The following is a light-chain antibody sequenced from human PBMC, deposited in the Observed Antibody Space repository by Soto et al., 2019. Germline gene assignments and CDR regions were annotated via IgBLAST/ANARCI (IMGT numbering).Light chain of an antibody. Sequence: IVLTQSPGTLSLSPGERATLSCRASQTISSSSLAWYQQKGGQAPRLLIYGASSRATVIPDRFSGSGSGTDFTLTISRLEPDDFAVYYCQQYGSSSTFGQGTRLEIK. J-gene: IGKJ5*01. CDR3: QQYGSSST. CDR2: GAS. CDR1: QTISSSS. V-gene: IGKV3-20*01.